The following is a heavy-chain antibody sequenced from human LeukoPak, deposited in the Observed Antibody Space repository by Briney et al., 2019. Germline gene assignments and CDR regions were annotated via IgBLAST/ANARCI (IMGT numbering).Heavy chain of an antibody. J-gene: IGHJ4*02. CDR1: GFTFSSYW. CDR2: IKEDGSVK. Sequence: GGSLRLSCAASGFTFSSYWISWVRQAPGKGLEWVANIKEDGSVKYYLDSVKGRFTISRDNVKNSLYLQMNSLRAEDTAVYYCARDRGSLQFDYWGQGTLVTVS. CDR3: ARDRGSLQFDY. V-gene: IGHV3-7*01. D-gene: IGHD5-24*01.